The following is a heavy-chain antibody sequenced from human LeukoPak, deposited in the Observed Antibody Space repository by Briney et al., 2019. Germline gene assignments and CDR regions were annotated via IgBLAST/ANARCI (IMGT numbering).Heavy chain of an antibody. CDR2: INPNSGGT. V-gene: IGHV1-2*02. CDR3: ARARIAVAGTVGYYFDY. Sequence: ASVKVSCKASGYTFTGYYMHWVRQAPGQGPEWMGWINPNSGGTNYAQKFQGRVTMTRDTSISTAYMELSRLRSDDTAVYYCARARIAVAGTVGYYFDYWGQGTLVTVSS. D-gene: IGHD6-19*01. J-gene: IGHJ4*02. CDR1: GYTFTGYY.